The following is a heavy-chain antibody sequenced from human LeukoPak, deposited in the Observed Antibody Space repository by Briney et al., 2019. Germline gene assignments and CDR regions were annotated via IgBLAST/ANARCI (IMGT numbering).Heavy chain of an antibody. CDR1: GYTFTSYG. J-gene: IGHJ4*02. CDR3: ARGRGSGYYYGSGSYFHDY. CDR2: ISTYNDNT. V-gene: IGHV1-8*03. Sequence: VASVKVSCKASGYTFTSYGLSWVRQAPGQGLEWMGWISTYNDNTHYAQKFQGRVTITRNTSISTAYMELSSLRSEDTAVYYCARGRGSGYYYGSGSYFHDYWGQGTLVTVSS. D-gene: IGHD3-10*01.